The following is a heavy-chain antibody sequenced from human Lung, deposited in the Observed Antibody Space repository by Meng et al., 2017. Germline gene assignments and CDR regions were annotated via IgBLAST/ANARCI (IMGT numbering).Heavy chain of an antibody. J-gene: IGHJ4*02. CDR2: IIPILGIA. CDR1: GGTFSSYT. D-gene: IGHD3-22*01. CDR3: ARQKPTGYYDSSGYYYTLGGFDY. V-gene: IGHV1-69*02. Sequence: SVKVFCKASGGTFSSYTISWVRQAPGQGLEWMGRIIPILGIANYAQKFQGRVTITADKSTSTAYMELSSLRSEDTAVYYCARQKPTGYYDSSGYYYTLGGFDYWGQGTLVTVSS.